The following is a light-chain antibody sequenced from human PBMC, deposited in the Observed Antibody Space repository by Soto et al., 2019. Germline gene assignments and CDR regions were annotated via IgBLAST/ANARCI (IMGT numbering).Light chain of an antibody. CDR1: SSDVGGYNY. Sequence: QSALTQPASVSGSPGQSITISCTGTSSDVGGYNYVSWYQQHPGKAPKLMIYEVSNRPSGVSNRSSGSKSGNTASLTISGLQAEDEADYFCSSYGSTSTRYVFGTGTKVTVL. V-gene: IGLV2-14*01. J-gene: IGLJ1*01. CDR2: EVS. CDR3: SSYGSTSTRYV.